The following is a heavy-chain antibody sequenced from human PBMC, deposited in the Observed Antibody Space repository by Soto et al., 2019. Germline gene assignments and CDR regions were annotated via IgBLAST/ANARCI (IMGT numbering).Heavy chain of an antibody. CDR2: IRSNADGGTV. D-gene: IGHD3-10*01. CDR3: TAAGVRVVVMSGIDV. J-gene: IGHJ6*02. Sequence: DVHIVESGGGSVKPGGSLRLSCRTSGFTFSKAWMRWVRQAPGKGLEWVGRIRSNADGGTVEYAAPVKGRFIISRDDSTNTLYLQMNSLDTEDTGVYYCTAAGVRVVVMSGIDVWGQGTAVTVSS. CDR1: GFTFSKAW. V-gene: IGHV3-15*01.